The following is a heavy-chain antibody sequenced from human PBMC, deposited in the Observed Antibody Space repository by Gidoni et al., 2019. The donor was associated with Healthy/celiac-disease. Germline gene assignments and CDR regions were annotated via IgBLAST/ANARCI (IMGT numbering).Heavy chain of an antibody. CDR1: GYSFTSYW. Sequence: EVQLVQSGAEVKKPGESLRISCKGSGYSFTSYWISWVRQMPGKGLEWMGRIDPSDSYTNYSPSFQGHVTISADKSISTAYLQWSSLKASDTAMYYCARQDGGYSYGRVSNWFDPWGQGTLVTVSS. J-gene: IGHJ5*02. D-gene: IGHD5-18*01. CDR3: ARQDGGYSYGRVSNWFDP. V-gene: IGHV5-10-1*01. CDR2: IDPSDSYT.